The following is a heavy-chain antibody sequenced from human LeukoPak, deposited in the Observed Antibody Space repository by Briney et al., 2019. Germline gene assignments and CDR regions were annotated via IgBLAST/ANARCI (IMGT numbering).Heavy chain of an antibody. CDR2: IRSKANSYAT. V-gene: IGHV3-73*01. CDR1: GFTFSNAW. D-gene: IGHD3-10*01. Sequence: HPGGSLRLSCAASGFTFSNAWMSWVRQAPGKGLEWVGRIRSKANSYATAYAASVKGRFTISRDDSKNTAYLQMNSLKTEDTAVYYCTRRAWGGYYGMDVWGKGTTVTVSS. J-gene: IGHJ6*04. CDR3: TRRAWGGYYGMDV.